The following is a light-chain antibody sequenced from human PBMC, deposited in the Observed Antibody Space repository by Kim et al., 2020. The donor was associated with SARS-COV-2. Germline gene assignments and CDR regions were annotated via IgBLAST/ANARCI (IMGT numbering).Light chain of an antibody. V-gene: IGKV1-27*01. CDR3: QKYESFPLT. Sequence: DIQMTQSPSSLSASVGDRVTITCRASQDISNYLAWYQQKPGKVPKVLIYAASTLQSGVPSRFSGSGSGTDFTLTISSLQPEDVATYYCQKYESFPLTFGGGTRVDIK. J-gene: IGKJ4*01. CDR2: AAS. CDR1: QDISNY.